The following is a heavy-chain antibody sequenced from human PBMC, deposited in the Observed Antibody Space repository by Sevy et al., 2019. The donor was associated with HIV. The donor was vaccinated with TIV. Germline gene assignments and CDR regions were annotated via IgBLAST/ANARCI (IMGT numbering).Heavy chain of an antibody. J-gene: IGHJ6*04. CDR2: IKEDGSDK. D-gene: IGHD2-15*01. CDR1: GFTFSSYW. V-gene: IGHV3-7*01. Sequence: GGSLRLSCAASGFTFSSYWMNWVRQAPGKGLEWVANIKEDGSDKYYVDSVKGRFTISRDNAQNSLYLEMNCVRAEDTAVYYCEWWDVWGKGTTVTVSS. CDR3: EWWDV.